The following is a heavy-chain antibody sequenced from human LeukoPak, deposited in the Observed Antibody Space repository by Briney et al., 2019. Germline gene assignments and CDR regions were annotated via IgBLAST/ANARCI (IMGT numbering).Heavy chain of an antibody. CDR3: ANQDYYDSSSSYYFDY. J-gene: IGHJ4*02. Sequence: PGGSLRLSCAASGFTFSSYAMSWVRQAPGKGLEWVSAISGSGGSTYYADSVKGRFTISRDNSKNTLYLQMNSLRAEDTAVYYCANQDYYDSSSSYYFDYWGQGTLVTVSS. CDR1: GFTFSSYA. V-gene: IGHV3-23*01. D-gene: IGHD3-22*01. CDR2: ISGSGGST.